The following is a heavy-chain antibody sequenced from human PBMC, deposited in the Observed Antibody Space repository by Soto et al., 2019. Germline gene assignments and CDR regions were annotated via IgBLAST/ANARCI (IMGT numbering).Heavy chain of an antibody. J-gene: IGHJ4*02. CDR3: ARQSGGWDFDY. D-gene: IGHD6-19*01. V-gene: IGHV3-13*01. Sequence: EVPLVESGGGLVQPGGSLRLSCAASGFTFSSYDMHWVRQATGKGLEWVSAIGTAGDTYYPGSVKGRFTISRENAKNSLYLQMNSLRAGDTAVYYCARQSGGWDFDYWGQGTLVTVSS. CDR2: IGTAGDT. CDR1: GFTFSSYD.